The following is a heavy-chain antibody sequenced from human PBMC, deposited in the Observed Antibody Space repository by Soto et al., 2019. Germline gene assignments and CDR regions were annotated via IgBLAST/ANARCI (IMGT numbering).Heavy chain of an antibody. CDR3: ARDGANSSSWYFDL. Sequence: GGSRRRSCAASGFSLSRYEMNWVRQAPGKGLEWVSYIDSRGTTMYYADAVKGRFTISRDNAKNSVFLQMNSLGAEDTAVYYCARDGANSSSWYFDLWGRGTLVTVSS. CDR1: GFSLSRYE. D-gene: IGHD6-19*01. J-gene: IGHJ2*01. V-gene: IGHV3-48*03. CDR2: IDSRGTTM.